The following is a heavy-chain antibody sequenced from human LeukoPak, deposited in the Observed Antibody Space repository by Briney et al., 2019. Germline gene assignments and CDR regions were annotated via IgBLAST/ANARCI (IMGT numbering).Heavy chain of an antibody. J-gene: IGHJ4*02. CDR2: ISGSGGST. Sequence: GGSLRLSCVASGFTFSSYAMSWVRQAPGKGLEWVSAISGSGGSTYYADSMKGRFTISRDNSKNTLYLQMNSLRAEDTAVYYCAKVRVYTIDRPFDYWGQGTLVTVSS. CDR1: GFTFSSYA. V-gene: IGHV3-23*01. CDR3: AKVRVYTIDRPFDY. D-gene: IGHD2-2*02.